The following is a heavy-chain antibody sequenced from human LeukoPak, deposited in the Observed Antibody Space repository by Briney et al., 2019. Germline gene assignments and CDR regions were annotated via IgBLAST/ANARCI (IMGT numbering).Heavy chain of an antibody. CDR3: ARLPIFGVIRTFDF. V-gene: IGHV3-7*03. CDR2: IQQDASKK. J-gene: IGHJ4*02. CDR1: GFTFSSHW. Sequence: GGSLRLSCAASGFTFSSHWMSWVRQAPGKGLEWVANIQQDASKKDYVDSAKGRFTVSRDNAKNSLYLQMDSLTVEDTAVYYCARLPIFGVIRTFDFWGQGTLVTVSS. D-gene: IGHD3-3*01.